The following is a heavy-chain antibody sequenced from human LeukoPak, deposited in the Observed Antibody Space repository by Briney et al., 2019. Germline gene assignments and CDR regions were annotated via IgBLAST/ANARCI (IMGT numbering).Heavy chain of an antibody. V-gene: IGHV1-2*04. CDR3: AGAYDSSGSRGDWFDP. Sequence: ASVKVSCKASGYTFTGYYMHWARQPPGQGLEWMGGINPDSGGTNYAQKFQGWVTMTRDTSISTAYMELSRLRSDDMAVYYCAGAYDSSGSRGDWFDPWGQGTLVTVSS. D-gene: IGHD3-22*01. CDR1: GYTFTGYY. J-gene: IGHJ5*02. CDR2: INPDSGGT.